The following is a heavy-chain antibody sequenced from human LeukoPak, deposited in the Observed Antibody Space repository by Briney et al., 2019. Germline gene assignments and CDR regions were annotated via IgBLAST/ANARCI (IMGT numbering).Heavy chain of an antibody. J-gene: IGHJ4*02. D-gene: IGHD4-23*01. CDR3: ASLSYGGNSAADY. V-gene: IGHV3-21*01. CDR2: ISSSSSYI. Sequence: GGSLRLSCAASGFTFSSCGMNWVRQAPGKGLEWVSSISSSSSYIYYADSVKGRFTISRDNAKNSLYLQMNSLRAEDTAVYYCASLSYGGNSAADYWGQGTLVTVSS. CDR1: GFTFSSCG.